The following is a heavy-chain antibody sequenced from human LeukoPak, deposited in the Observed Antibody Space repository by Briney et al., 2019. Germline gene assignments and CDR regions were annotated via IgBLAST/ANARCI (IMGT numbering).Heavy chain of an antibody. CDR3: ARAAAAGNWFDP. CDR1: GGSFSGYY. V-gene: IGHV4-34*01. D-gene: IGHD6-13*01. Sequence: PSETLSLTCVVYGGSFSGYYWSWIRQPPGKGLEWIGEINHSGSTNYNPYLKSRVTISVDTSKNQFSLKLSSVTAADTAVYYCARAAAAGNWFDPWGQGTLVTVSS. J-gene: IGHJ5*02. CDR2: INHSGST.